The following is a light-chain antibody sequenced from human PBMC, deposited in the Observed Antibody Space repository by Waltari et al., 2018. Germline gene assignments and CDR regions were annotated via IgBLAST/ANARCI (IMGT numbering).Light chain of an antibody. CDR3: GTWDSSLSGAV. V-gene: IGLV1-51*02. Sequence: QSVLTQPPSVSAAPGQRVTISCSGGSSNIGNNYVSWYLPFPGTAPKLLIYEDSERPSGIPGRFSGSKSGTSATLDITGLQAGDEADYYCGTWDSSLSGAVFGGGTHLTVL. J-gene: IGLJ7*01. CDR2: EDS. CDR1: SSNIGNNY.